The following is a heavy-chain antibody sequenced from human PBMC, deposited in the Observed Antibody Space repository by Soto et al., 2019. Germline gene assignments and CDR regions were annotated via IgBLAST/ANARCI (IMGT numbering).Heavy chain of an antibody. CDR3: ASYPLGLHLGELSLQDEYFQH. J-gene: IGHJ1*01. Sequence: GGSLRLSCAASGFTFSSYSMNWVRQAPGKGLEWVSSISSSSSYIYYADSVKGRFTISRDNAKNSLYLQMNSLRAEDTAVYYCASYPLGLHLGELSLQDEYFQHWGQGTLVTVSS. D-gene: IGHD3-16*02. CDR2: ISSSSSYI. V-gene: IGHV3-21*01. CDR1: GFTFSSYS.